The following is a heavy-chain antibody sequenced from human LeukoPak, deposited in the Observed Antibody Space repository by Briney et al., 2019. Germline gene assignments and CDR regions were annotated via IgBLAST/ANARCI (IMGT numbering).Heavy chain of an antibody. D-gene: IGHD3-3*01. V-gene: IGHV3-66*01. J-gene: IGHJ1*01. Sequence: PGGSLRLSCAASGFTVSSNDMSWVRQAPGKGLEWVSIIHIGNSTYYADSVKGRFTISRDNSKNTLYLQMNSLRAEDTAVYYCTTDRQITIFGVVIIRAEYFQHWGQGTLVTVSS. CDR2: IHIGNST. CDR1: GFTVSSND. CDR3: TTDRQITIFGVVIIRAEYFQH.